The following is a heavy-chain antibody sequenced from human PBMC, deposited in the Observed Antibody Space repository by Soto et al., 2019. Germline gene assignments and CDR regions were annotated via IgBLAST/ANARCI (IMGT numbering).Heavy chain of an antibody. V-gene: IGHV3-30*18. J-gene: IGHJ3*02. D-gene: IGHD7-27*01. CDR1: GFTFSSYG. Sequence: QVQLVESGGGVVQPGRSLRLSCAASGFTFSSYGMHWVRQAPGKGLEWVALISYDGSNKYYADSVKGRFTISRDNSKNTLYLQMNSLCTEDTAVYYCANDLGHGARGGFDTWGQGTMVTVSS. CDR3: ANDLGHGARGGFDT. CDR2: ISYDGSNK.